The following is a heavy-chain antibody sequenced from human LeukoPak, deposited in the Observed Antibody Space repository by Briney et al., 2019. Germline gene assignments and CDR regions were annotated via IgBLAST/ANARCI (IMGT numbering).Heavy chain of an antibody. CDR2: ISSSGSTI. CDR3: ARDQQSYDFWSGYENAFDI. D-gene: IGHD3-3*01. J-gene: IGHJ3*02. CDR1: GFTFSSYE. V-gene: IGHV3-48*03. Sequence: PGGSLRLSCAASGFTFSSYEMNWVRQAPGKGLEWVSYISSSGSTIYYADPVKGRFTISRDNAKNSLYLQMNSLRAEDTAVYYCARDQQSYDFWSGYENAFDIWGQGTMVTVSS.